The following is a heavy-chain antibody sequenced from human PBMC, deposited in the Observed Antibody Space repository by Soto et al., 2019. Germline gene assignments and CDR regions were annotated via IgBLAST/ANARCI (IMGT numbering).Heavy chain of an antibody. D-gene: IGHD2-15*01. CDR1: GFTFTNAW. J-gene: IGHJ6*03. CDR3: TSPLGYCSGGSCYHGWDYYYYMDV. CDR2: IKSKTDGGTT. Sequence: GGSLRLSCAASGFTFTNAWMSWVRQAPGKGLEWVGRIKSKTDGGTTDYAAPVKGRFTISRDDSEKTLYLQMNSLKTEDTAVYHCTSPLGYCSGGSCYHGWDYYYYMDVWGKGTTVTVSS. V-gene: IGHV3-15*01.